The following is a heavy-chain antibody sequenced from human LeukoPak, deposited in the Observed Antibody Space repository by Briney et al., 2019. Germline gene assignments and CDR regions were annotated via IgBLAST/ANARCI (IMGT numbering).Heavy chain of an antibody. J-gene: IGHJ5*02. CDR1: GGSISSSSYY. D-gene: IGHD6-19*01. V-gene: IGHV4-39*01. CDR2: IYYSGST. Sequence: SETLSLTCTVSGGSISSSSYYWGWIRQPPGKGLEWIGSIYYSGSTYYNPSLKSRVAISVDTSKNQFSLKLSPVTAADTAVYYCARQWLVLGWFDPWGQGTLVTVSS. CDR3: ARQWLVLGWFDP.